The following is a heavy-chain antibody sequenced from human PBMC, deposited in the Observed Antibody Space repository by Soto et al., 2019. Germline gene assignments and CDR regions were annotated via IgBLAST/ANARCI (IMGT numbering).Heavy chain of an antibody. CDR1: GGSISSSSYY. CDR2: IYYSGST. J-gene: IGHJ5*02. Sequence: SETLSLTCTVSGGSISSSSYYWGWIRQPPGKGLEWIGSIYYSGSTYYNPSLKSRVTISVDTSKNQFSLKLSSVTAADTAVYYCARDIVVVVAANDWFDPWGQGTLVTVSS. V-gene: IGHV4-39*01. D-gene: IGHD2-15*01. CDR3: ARDIVVVVAANDWFDP.